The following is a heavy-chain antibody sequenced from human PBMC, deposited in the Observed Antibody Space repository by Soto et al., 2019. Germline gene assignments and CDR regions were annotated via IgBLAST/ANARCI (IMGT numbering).Heavy chain of an antibody. CDR2: ISGSGGST. CDR3: AKDRKARDYYDSSGYYLHYFDY. CDR1: GFTFSSYA. J-gene: IGHJ4*02. Sequence: GGSLRLSCAASGFTFSSYARSWVRQAPGKGLEWVSAISGSGGSTYYADSVKGRFTISRDNSKSTLYLQMNSLRAEDTAVYYCAKDRKARDYYDSSGYYLHYFDYWGQGTLVTVS. V-gene: IGHV3-23*01. D-gene: IGHD3-22*01.